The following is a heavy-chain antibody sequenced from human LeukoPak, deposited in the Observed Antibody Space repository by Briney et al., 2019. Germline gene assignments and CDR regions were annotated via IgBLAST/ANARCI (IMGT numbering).Heavy chain of an antibody. CDR1: GFSFSSYG. CDR2: ISGSGGST. D-gene: IGHD3-22*01. Sequence: PGGTLRLSCAASGFSFSSYGMSWVRQAPGKGLEWVSAISGSGGSTYYADSVKGRFTISRDNSKNTLYLQMNSLRAEDTAVYYCAKDSSAYYYGALHIWGQGTMVTVSS. J-gene: IGHJ3*02. V-gene: IGHV3-23*01. CDR3: AKDSSAYYYGALHI.